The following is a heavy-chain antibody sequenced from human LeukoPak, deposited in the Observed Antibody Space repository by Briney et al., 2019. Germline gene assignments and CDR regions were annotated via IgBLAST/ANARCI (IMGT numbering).Heavy chain of an antibody. CDR3: ARSPRYFDWFFDY. J-gene: IGHJ4*02. CDR2: ISYDGSNK. Sequence: GGSLRLSCAASGFTFSSYAMHWVRQAPGKGLEWVAVISYDGSNKYYADSVKGRFTISRDNSKNTLYLQMNSLRAEDTAVYYCARSPRYFDWFFDYWGQRTLVTVSS. CDR1: GFTFSSYA. D-gene: IGHD3-9*01. V-gene: IGHV3-30*04.